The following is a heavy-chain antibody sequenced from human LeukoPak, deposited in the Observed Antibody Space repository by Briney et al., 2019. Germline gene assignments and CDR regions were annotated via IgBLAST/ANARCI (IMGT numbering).Heavy chain of an antibody. CDR1: GFTFDTHG. V-gene: IGHV3-33*01. J-gene: IGHJ3*02. CDR3: ARNYYYYDSSENSFDI. Sequence: GGSLRLSCAASGFTFDTHGMHWVRQAPGKGLEWVSDIWYDGSNKYYADSVKGRFTISRDNSKNTLYLQMNSLRDEDTAVYYCARNYYYYDSSENSFDIWGQGTMVTVSS. CDR2: IWYDGSNK. D-gene: IGHD3-22*01.